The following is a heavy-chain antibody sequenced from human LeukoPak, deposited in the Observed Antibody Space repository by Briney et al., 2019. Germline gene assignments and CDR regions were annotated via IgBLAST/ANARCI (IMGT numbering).Heavy chain of an antibody. J-gene: IGHJ4*02. D-gene: IGHD5-24*01. CDR2: INHSGST. V-gene: IGHV4-34*01. CDR1: GGSFSGYY. CDR3: ARGGRDGYNTGLDY. Sequence: SQTLSLTCAVYGGSFSGYYWSWIRQPPGKGLERIGEINHSGSTNYNPSLKSRVTISVDTSKNQFSLKLSSVTAADTAVYYCARGGRDGYNTGLDYWGQGTLVTVSS.